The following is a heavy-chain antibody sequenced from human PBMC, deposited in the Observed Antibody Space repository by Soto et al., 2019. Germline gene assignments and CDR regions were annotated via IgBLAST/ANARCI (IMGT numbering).Heavy chain of an antibody. CDR2: IYYSGST. CDR3: ARALTYGDPHAFYI. CDR1: GGSISSGDYY. Sequence: QVQLQESGPGLVKPSQTLSLTCTVSGGSISSGDYYWSWIRQPPGKGLEWIGYIYYSGSTYYNPSLKSRVTIAGDTSKSQFSLKLSSVTAADTAVYYCARALTYGDPHAFYIWGQGTMVTVSS. V-gene: IGHV4-30-4*01. D-gene: IGHD4-17*01. J-gene: IGHJ3*02.